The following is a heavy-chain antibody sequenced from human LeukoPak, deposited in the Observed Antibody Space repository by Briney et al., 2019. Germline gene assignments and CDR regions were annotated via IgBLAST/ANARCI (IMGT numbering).Heavy chain of an antibody. CDR3: APPPYYYEANGYSVA. J-gene: IGHJ5*02. V-gene: IGHV4-61*02. Sequence: SETLSLTCTVSGGSISSGGYDWSWIRQPAGKGLEWIGRIYTSGSTNYNPSLKSPATISVDPSTHQFSLNLSSVTAADTALYYCAPPPYYYEANGYSVAWGQGTPVTVSS. CDR2: IYTSGST. CDR1: GGSISSGGYD. D-gene: IGHD3-22*01.